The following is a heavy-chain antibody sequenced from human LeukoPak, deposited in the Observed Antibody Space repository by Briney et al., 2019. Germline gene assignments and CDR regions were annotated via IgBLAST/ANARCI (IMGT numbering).Heavy chain of an antibody. CDR2: ISAYNGNT. Sequence: ASVTVSCQASVYTFTSYGISWVRQAPGQGLEWMGWISAYNGNTNYAQKLQGRVTMTTDTSTSKAYMELRSLRSDETAVYYWARSIPTNYYYDSSGYTRGDYWGHGTLVTVSS. J-gene: IGHJ4*01. CDR1: VYTFTSYG. V-gene: IGHV1-18*01. D-gene: IGHD3-22*01. CDR3: ARSIPTNYYYDSSGYTRGDY.